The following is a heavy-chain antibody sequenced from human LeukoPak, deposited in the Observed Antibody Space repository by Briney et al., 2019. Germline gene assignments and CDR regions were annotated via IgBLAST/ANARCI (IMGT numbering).Heavy chain of an antibody. D-gene: IGHD3-10*01. CDR3: ATHYGSGSYYNVFDY. V-gene: IGHV1-24*01. CDR2: FDPEDGET. J-gene: IGHJ4*02. Sequence: ASVKVSCKVSGYTLTELSMHWVRQAPGKGLEWMGGFDPEDGETIYAQKSQGRVTMTEDTSTDTAYMELSSLRSEDTAVYYCATHYGSGSYYNVFDYWGQGTLVTVSS. CDR1: GYTLTELS.